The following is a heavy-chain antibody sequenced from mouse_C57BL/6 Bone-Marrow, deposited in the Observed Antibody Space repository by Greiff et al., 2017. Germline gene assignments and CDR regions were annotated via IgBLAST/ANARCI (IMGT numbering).Heavy chain of an antibody. D-gene: IGHD4-1*01. V-gene: IGHV1-15*01. Sequence: LVESGAELVRPGASVTLSCKASGYTFTDYEMHWVKQTPVHGLEWIGAIDPETGGTAYNQKFKGKAILTADKSSSTAYMELRSLTSEDSAVYYCTKLGRGFAYWGQGTLVTVAA. J-gene: IGHJ3*01. CDR3: TKLGRGFAY. CDR2: IDPETGGT. CDR1: GYTFTDYE.